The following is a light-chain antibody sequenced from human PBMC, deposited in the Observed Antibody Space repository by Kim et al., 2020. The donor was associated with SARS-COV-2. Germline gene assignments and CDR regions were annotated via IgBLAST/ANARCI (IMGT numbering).Light chain of an antibody. CDR2: AAS. CDR1: QSMSRY. Sequence: SASVGDRVTITCPESQSMSRYLKWQQHKPGKAPNVLDYAASRLRRGVPTRCSGSGSGTDFTLTISMLQPEDFATYYCQQSYTTPHTFGQGTKLEI. V-gene: IGKV1-39*01. CDR3: QQSYTTPHT. J-gene: IGKJ2*01.